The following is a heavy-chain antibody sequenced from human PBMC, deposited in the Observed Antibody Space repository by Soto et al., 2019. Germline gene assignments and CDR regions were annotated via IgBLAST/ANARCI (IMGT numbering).Heavy chain of an antibody. CDR1: GGSFSGYY. CDR3: ARGASNYDFWSGYSHYYYYMDV. D-gene: IGHD3-3*01. V-gene: IGHV4-34*01. J-gene: IGHJ6*03. Sequence: SETLSLTCAVYGGSFSGYYWSWIRQPPGKGLEWIGEINHSGSTNYNPSLKSRVTISVDTSKSQFSLKLSSVTAADTAIYYCARGASNYDFWSGYSHYYYYMDVSGKATTVTVSS. CDR2: INHSGST.